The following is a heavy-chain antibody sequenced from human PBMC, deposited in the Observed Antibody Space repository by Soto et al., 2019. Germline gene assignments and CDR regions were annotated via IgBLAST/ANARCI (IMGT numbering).Heavy chain of an antibody. V-gene: IGHV4-31*03. CDR2: IYYSGST. Sequence: QVQLQESGPGLVKPSQTLSLTCTVSGDHISSGGYFWCWIRQHTEKDLEWIGYIYYSGSTNYSPRLKSRGTISVDTSKNHFSLKLSFVTSADTTVYYCATEVDYWGPGNRVTVSS. CDR3: ATEVDY. CDR1: GDHISSGGYF. J-gene: IGHJ4*01.